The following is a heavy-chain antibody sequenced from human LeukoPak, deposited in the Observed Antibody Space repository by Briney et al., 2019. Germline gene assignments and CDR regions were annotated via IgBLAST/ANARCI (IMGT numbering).Heavy chain of an antibody. CDR1: GGSISSGGYY. V-gene: IGHV4-31*03. CDR3: ARGGSSWYAVWFDP. J-gene: IGHJ5*02. D-gene: IGHD6-13*01. CDR2: IYYSGST. Sequence: PSETLSLTCTVSGGSISSGGYYWSWIRQHPGKGLEWIGYIYYSGSTYYNPSLKSRVTISVDTSKNQFSLKLSSVTAADTAVYYCARGGSSWYAVWFDPWGQGTLVTVSS.